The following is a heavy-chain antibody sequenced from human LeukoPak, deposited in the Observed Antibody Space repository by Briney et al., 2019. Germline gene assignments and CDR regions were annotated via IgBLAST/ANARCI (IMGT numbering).Heavy chain of an antibody. Sequence: PSETLSLTCTVSGGSVRSYYWSWVRQAPGKRLEWLGYTYNTGGTNYNPSLNGRVTISVDTSKNQFSLNLSSVTAADTAVYYCARRHHYYYYMDVWGKGTTVTVSS. CDR3: ARRHHYYYYMDV. V-gene: IGHV4-4*09. CDR2: TYNTGGT. CDR1: GGSVRSYY. J-gene: IGHJ6*03.